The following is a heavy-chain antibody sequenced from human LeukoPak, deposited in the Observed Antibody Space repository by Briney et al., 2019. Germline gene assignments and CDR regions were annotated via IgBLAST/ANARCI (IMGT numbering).Heavy chain of an antibody. CDR3: ARAVWFGERGMDV. V-gene: IGHV1-69*04. J-gene: IGHJ6*02. CDR2: IIPILGIA. Sequence: SVKVSCKASGGTFISYAISWVRQAPGQGLEWMGRIIPILGIANYAQKFQGRVTITADKSTSTAYMELSSLRSEDTAVYYCARAVWFGERGMDVWGQGTTVTVSS. D-gene: IGHD3-10*01. CDR1: GGTFISYA.